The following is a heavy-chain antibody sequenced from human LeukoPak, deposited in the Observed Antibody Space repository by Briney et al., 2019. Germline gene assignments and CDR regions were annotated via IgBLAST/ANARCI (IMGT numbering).Heavy chain of an antibody. V-gene: IGHV3-23*01. CDR3: AKDPGLYCSGGSCYNDY. D-gene: IGHD2-15*01. J-gene: IGHJ4*02. Sequence: GGSLRLSCAASVFTFSRYAMSLVRQAPGKGLEWVSAISGSGGSTYYADSVKGRFTISRDNSKNTLYLKMNSLRAEDTAVYYCAKDPGLYCSGGSCYNDYWGQGTLVTVSS. CDR2: ISGSGGST. CDR1: VFTFSRYA.